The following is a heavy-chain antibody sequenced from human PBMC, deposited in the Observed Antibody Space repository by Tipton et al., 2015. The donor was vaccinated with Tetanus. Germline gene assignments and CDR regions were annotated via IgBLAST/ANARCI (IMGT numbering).Heavy chain of an antibody. Sequence: TLSLTCSVSGVSIKGGGFYWTWIRQPPGKGLEWIGYIYSPGTTSYAPSLRGRATISFDSVKNHFSLSLSSVTAADTDMYYCAREGGNCFYYGMNVWGQGAAVTVSS. CDR2: IYSPGTT. CDR3: AREGGNCFYYGMNV. V-gene: IGHV4-31*03. CDR1: GVSIKGGGFY. J-gene: IGHJ6*02. D-gene: IGHD3-10*01.